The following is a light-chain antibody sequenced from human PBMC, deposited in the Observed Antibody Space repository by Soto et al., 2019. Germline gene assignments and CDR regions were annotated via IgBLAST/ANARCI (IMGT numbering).Light chain of an antibody. J-gene: IGKJ1*01. Sequence: EIVLTQSPDTLSLSPGDSATLSCGASQSVTYTSLAWYQQKPGLAPRLLIYDVSSRATGIPDRFSGSGSGTDFTLPISRLEPEDFAVYYCQQYGSSPRTFGQGTKVEFK. V-gene: IGKV3D-20*01. CDR1: QSVTYTS. CDR3: QQYGSSPRT. CDR2: DVS.